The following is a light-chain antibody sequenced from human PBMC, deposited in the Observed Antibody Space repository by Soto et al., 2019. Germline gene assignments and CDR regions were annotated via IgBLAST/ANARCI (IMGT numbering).Light chain of an antibody. Sequence: QSVLPQPPSVSGAPGQRVTISCAGSSSNIGAGYDVHWYQHLPGRAPKLLNYGNNNRPSGVPDRFSASKSGTSASLAVTGLQAEDEADYYCQSFDRTLIGAVFGTGTKVTVL. J-gene: IGLJ1*01. CDR3: QSFDRTLIGAV. CDR1: SSNIGAGYD. CDR2: GNN. V-gene: IGLV1-40*01.